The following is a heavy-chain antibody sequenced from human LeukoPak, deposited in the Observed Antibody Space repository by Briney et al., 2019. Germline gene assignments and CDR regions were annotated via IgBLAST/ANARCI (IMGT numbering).Heavy chain of an antibody. CDR1: GFTFSSYG. CDR2: ISGSGGST. V-gene: IGHV3-23*01. J-gene: IGHJ6*03. Sequence: PGGSLRLSCAASGFTFSSYGMSWVRQAPGKGLEWVSAISGSGGSTYYADSVKGRFTISRDNSKNTLYLQMNSLRAEDTAVYYCAKSIAAAAYYYYYYMDVWGKGTTVTISS. D-gene: IGHD6-13*01. CDR3: AKSIAAAAYYYYYYMDV.